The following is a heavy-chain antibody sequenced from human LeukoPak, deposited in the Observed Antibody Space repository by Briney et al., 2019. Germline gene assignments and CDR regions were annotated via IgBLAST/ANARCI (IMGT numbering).Heavy chain of an antibody. CDR2: INWNGGST. J-gene: IGHJ4*02. Sequence: GGSLRLSCAASGFTFDDYGMSWVRQAPGKGLEWVSGINWNGGSTGYADSVKGRFTISRDNAKNSLYLQMNSLRAEDTALYHCARDMGPGIVGAPIDYWGQGTLVTVSS. CDR1: GFTFDDYG. V-gene: IGHV3-20*01. D-gene: IGHD1-26*01. CDR3: ARDMGPGIVGAPIDY.